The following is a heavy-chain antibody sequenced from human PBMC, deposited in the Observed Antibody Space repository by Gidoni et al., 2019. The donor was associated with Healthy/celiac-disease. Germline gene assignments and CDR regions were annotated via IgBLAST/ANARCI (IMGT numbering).Heavy chain of an antibody. CDR2: IYYSGST. Sequence: QVQLQESGPGLVKPSETLSLTCTVSGGSISSYYWSWIRQPPGKGLEWIGYIYYSGSTNYNPSLKSRVTISVDTSKNQFSLKLSSVTAADTAVYYCARDSPSDAFDIWGQGTMVTVSS. CDR1: GGSISSYY. V-gene: IGHV4-59*01. CDR3: ARDSPSDAFDI. J-gene: IGHJ3*02.